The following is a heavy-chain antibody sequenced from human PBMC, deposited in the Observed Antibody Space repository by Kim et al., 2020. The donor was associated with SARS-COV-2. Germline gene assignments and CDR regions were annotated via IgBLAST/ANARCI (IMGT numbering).Heavy chain of an antibody. Sequence: GGSLRLSCAASGFTFSTYAMSWARQAPGKGLEWVSTISDSGLRTHYADSVKGRFTISRDNSRSTLFLQMNYLSAEDTAIYYCEASDYWGQGSLVTVSS. CDR2: ISDSGLRT. CDR1: GFTFSTYA. CDR3: EASDY. V-gene: IGHV3-23*01. J-gene: IGHJ4*02.